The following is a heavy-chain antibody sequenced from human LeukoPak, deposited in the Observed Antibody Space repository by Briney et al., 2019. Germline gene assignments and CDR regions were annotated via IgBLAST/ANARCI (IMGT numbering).Heavy chain of an antibody. V-gene: IGHV3-30*03. J-gene: IGHJ4*02. CDR1: GFTFSSYG. Sequence: GGSLRLSCAASGFTFSSYGMHWVRQAPGKGLEWVTVTSYDGSDTYYADSVKGRFTLSRDSSKNTLYLQMDSLRTEDTAIYYCVRDINWNYFFDYWGQGTLVTVSS. CDR2: TSYDGSDT. D-gene: IGHD1-7*01. CDR3: VRDINWNYFFDY.